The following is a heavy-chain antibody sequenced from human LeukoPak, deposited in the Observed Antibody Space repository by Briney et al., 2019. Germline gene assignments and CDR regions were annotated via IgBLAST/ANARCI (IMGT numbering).Heavy chain of an antibody. CDR3: ARDRRDGYNFVLYYFDY. D-gene: IGHD5-24*01. CDR1: GFTFSSYG. V-gene: IGHV3-30*03. Sequence: PGRSLRLSCAASGFTFSSYGMHWVRQAPGKGLEWVAVISYDGSNKYYADSVKGRFTISRDNSKNTLYLQMNSLRAEDTAVYYCARDRRDGYNFVLYYFDYWGQGTLVTVSS. J-gene: IGHJ4*02. CDR2: ISYDGSNK.